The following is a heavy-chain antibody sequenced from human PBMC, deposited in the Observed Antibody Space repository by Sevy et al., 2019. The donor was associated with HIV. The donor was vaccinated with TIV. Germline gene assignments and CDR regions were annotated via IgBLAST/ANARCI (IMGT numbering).Heavy chain of an antibody. J-gene: IGHJ4*02. CDR2: IYPGDSET. CDR3: ARLPVAAAGLYYFDF. CDR1: GYSFANNW. V-gene: IGHV5-51*01. Sequence: GESLKISCKGSGYSFANNWIGWVRQMPGKGLEWMGIIYPGDSETTYSPSFQGRVTISVDKSITTAYLQWSSLKASDTATYYCARLPVAAAGLYYFDFWGQGTLVTVSS. D-gene: IGHD6-13*01.